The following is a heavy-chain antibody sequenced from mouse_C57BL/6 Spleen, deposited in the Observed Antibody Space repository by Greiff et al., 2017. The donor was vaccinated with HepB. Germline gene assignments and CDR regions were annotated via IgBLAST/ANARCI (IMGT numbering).Heavy chain of an antibody. Sequence: VQLQQPGAELVKPGASVKMSCKASGYTFTSYWITWVKQRPGQGLEWIGDIYPGSGSTNYNEKFKSKATLTVDTSSSTAYMQLSSLTSEDSAVYYCARGGYGSSYLYWYFDVWGTGTTVTVSS. CDR3: ARGGYGSSYLYWYFDV. J-gene: IGHJ1*03. D-gene: IGHD1-1*01. CDR2: IYPGSGST. V-gene: IGHV1-55*01. CDR1: GYTFTSYW.